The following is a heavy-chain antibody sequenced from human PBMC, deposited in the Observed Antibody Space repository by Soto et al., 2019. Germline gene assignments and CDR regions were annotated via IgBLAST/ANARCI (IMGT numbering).Heavy chain of an antibody. CDR1: GFTFSSYA. J-gene: IGHJ6*04. CDR2: ISGSGGST. D-gene: IGHD3-3*01. Sequence: GGSLRLSCAASGFTFSSYAMSWVRQAPKKSLELVSAISGSGGSTYYADSVKGRLTISRDNSKNTLYLQMNSLRAEDTAVYYCAKDGVCDFWSGYYEVGIEYGMDVWGKGTTVTVSS. CDR3: AKDGVCDFWSGYYEVGIEYGMDV. V-gene: IGHV3-23*01.